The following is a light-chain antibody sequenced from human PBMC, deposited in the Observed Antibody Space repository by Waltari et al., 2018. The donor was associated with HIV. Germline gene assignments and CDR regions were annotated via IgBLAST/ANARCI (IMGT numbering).Light chain of an antibody. CDR1: RSNLGANS. V-gene: IGLV1-51*01. CDR3: GAWDNTLRGAL. CDR2: DNN. Sequence: QSVLKPPPSIPAAAGQKVTISCSGSRSNLGANSVAWYRQPPGTAPELLIYDNNNRFPGIPDRFSGSKSGTSATLVISGLQPGDEADYYCGAWDNTLRGALFGGGTKLTVL. J-gene: IGLJ2*01.